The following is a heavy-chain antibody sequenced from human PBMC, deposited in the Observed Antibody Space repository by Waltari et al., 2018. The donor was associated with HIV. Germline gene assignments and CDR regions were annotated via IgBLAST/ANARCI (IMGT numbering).Heavy chain of an antibody. CDR3: AKGGGGPELTN. CDR2: ISFDGNNK. V-gene: IGHV3-30*18. D-gene: IGHD1-7*01. Sequence: QVQLVESGGGVVQPGRSLRLSCAASGFNFSSFDIHWVRQAPGKGREWVAFISFDGNNKYYADSVKGRFTFSRDNSKNTVYLQMNSLRREDTSVFYCAKGGGGPELTNWGQGTLVTVSS. CDR1: GFNFSSFD. J-gene: IGHJ4*02.